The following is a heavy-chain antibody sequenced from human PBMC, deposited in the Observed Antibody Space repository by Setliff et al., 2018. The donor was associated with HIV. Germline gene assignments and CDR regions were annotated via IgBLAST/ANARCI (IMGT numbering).Heavy chain of an antibody. CDR3: ARRSLNSTPDAFGI. V-gene: IGHV4-39*01. D-gene: IGHD1-26*01. CDR1: GDSLSSGDSY. Sequence: PSETLSLTCSASGDSLSSGDSYWAWIRQPPGKGLEWIGSIYYTGSTFSNPSLKSRVTISGDTTRSQFSLKLDSVTAADTALYYCARRSLNSTPDAFGIWGQGTMVTVSS. CDR2: IYYTGST. J-gene: IGHJ3*02.